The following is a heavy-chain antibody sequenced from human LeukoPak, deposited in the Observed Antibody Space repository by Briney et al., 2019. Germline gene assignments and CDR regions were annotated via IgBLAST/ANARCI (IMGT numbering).Heavy chain of an antibody. D-gene: IGHD3-9*01. CDR3: ARVLRYFDKAAPHNWFDP. Sequence: PSETLSLTCTVSGGSISSYYWSWIRQPPGKGLEWIGYIYYSGSTNYNPSLKSRVTISVDTSKNQFSLKLSSVTAADTAVYYCARVLRYFDKAAPHNWFDPWGQGTLVTVSS. CDR2: IYYSGST. CDR1: GGSISSYY. J-gene: IGHJ5*02. V-gene: IGHV4-59*01.